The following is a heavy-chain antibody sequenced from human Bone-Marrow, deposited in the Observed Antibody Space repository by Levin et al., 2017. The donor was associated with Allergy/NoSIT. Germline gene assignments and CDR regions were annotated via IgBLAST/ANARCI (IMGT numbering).Heavy chain of an antibody. J-gene: IGHJ3*02. V-gene: IGHV1-46*01. CDR2: INPSGGSP. Sequence: GGSLRLSCKASGYTFTSYYMHWVRQAPGQGLEWMGIINPSGGSPTYAQKFQGRVTMTRDTSTSTVYMELSSLRSEDTAVYSCAREFVVVVVATAPPRDSDAFDIWGQGTMVTVSS. CDR3: AREFVVVVVATAPPRDSDAFDI. D-gene: IGHD2-15*01. CDR1: GYTFTSYY.